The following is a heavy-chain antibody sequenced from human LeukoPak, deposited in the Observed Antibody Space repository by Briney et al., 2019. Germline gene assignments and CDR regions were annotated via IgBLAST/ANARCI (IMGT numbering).Heavy chain of an antibody. D-gene: IGHD2-21*02. CDR2: INPNSGGT. J-gene: IGHJ2*01. V-gene: IGHV1-2*06. CDR1: GYTFTGYY. Sequence: ASVKVSCKASGYTFTGYYMHWVRQAPGQGLEWMGRINPNSGGTNYAQKFQGRVTMTRDTSISTAYMELSRLRSDDTAVYYCAITYCGGDCYSPGDWYFDLWGRGTLVTVSS. CDR3: AITYCGGDCYSPGDWYFDL.